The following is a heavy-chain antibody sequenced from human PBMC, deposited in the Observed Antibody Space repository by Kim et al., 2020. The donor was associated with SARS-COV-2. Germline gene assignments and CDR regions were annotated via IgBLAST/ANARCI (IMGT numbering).Heavy chain of an antibody. CDR2: ISSSGNTI. V-gene: IGHV3-11*01. D-gene: IGHD2-21*01. CDR1: GFTFSDYY. Sequence: GGSLRHSCAASGFTFSDYYMSWIRQAPGKGLEWVSYISSSGNTIYNADSVKGRFTISRDNAKNSLYLQMSSVRAEDTAVYYCARERPSISWFDAFDIWGQGTTVTVSS. CDR3: ARERPSISWFDAFDI. J-gene: IGHJ3*02.